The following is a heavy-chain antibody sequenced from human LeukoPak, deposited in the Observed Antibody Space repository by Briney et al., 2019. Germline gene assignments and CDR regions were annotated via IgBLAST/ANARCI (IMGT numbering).Heavy chain of an antibody. CDR3: ARVHGGYPFDQ. CDR1: GFIFSSYS. V-gene: IGHV3-48*01. Sequence: GSLRLSCAASGFIFSSYSMNWVHQAPGKGLEWISFISSVSSTIFYADSVKGRFNISRDNVKNSLYLQMNGLRAEDTAVYYCARVHGGYPFDQWGQGTLVTVSS. CDR2: ISSVSSTI. J-gene: IGHJ4*02. D-gene: IGHD2-15*01.